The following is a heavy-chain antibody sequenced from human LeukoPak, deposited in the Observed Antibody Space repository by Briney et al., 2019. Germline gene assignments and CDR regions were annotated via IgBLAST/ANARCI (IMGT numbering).Heavy chain of an antibody. CDR2: IYHSGST. CDR1: GYSISSSYY. CDR3: GSLPSNTVTHDY. D-gene: IGHD4-11*01. J-gene: IGHJ4*02. V-gene: IGHV4-38-2*01. Sequence: PSETLSLTCAVSGYSISSSYYCGWIRQPPGKGLEWIGTIYHSGSTHYNPSLKSRVTLSVDTSKNQFSLKLRSVTAADTAVYYCGSLPSNTVTHDYWGQGTLVTVSS.